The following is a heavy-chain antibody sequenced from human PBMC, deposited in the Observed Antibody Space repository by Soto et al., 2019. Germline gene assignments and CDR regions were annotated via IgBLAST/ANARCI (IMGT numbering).Heavy chain of an antibody. D-gene: IGHD6-13*01. Sequence: QVQLVESGGGVVQPGRSLRLSCAASGFTFSSYGMHWVRQAPGKGLEWVAVISYDGSNKYYADSVKGRFTISRDNSKNTLYRQRNSLRAEDTAVYYCAKGYSSSWYYGMDVWGQGTTVTVSS. CDR2: ISYDGSNK. CDR1: GFTFSSYG. CDR3: AKGYSSSWYYGMDV. J-gene: IGHJ6*02. V-gene: IGHV3-30*18.